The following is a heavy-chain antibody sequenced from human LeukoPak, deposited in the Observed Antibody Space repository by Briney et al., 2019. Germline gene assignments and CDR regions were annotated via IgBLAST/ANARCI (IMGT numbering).Heavy chain of an antibody. J-gene: IGHJ4*02. Sequence: ASVKVSCKASGYTFTDYYMHWVRQAPGQGLEWMGWINPNSGGTNYAQKFQGRVTMTRDTSISTVYMELSRLRSDDTAVYYCARDSTSVPLSWGLPHFDYWGQGTLVTVSS. V-gene: IGHV1-2*02. CDR1: GYTFTDYY. CDR3: ARDSTSVPLSWGLPHFDY. D-gene: IGHD2-2*01. CDR2: INPNSGGT.